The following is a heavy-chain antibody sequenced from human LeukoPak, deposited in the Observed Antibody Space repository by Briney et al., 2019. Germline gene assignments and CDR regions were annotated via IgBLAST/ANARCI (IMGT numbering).Heavy chain of an antibody. J-gene: IGHJ4*02. V-gene: IGHV3-7*01. CDR2: INQDGSGK. Sequence: PGGSLRLSCAASGFTFSNYWMTWVRQSPGKGLEWVAIINQDGSGKYYVDSVKGRFTISRDNAKNSLYLQMGSLRAEDTAVYYCARGGHRQKEFWGQGTLVTVSS. CDR3: ARGGHRQKEF. D-gene: IGHD3-10*01. CDR1: GFTFSNYW.